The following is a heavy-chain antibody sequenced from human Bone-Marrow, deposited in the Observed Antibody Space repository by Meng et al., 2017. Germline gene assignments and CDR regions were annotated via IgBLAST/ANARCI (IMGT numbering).Heavy chain of an antibody. Sequence: ASVKVSCKASGYTFTSYDINWVRQATGQGLEWMGWMNPNSGNTGYAQKFQGRVTITRNTSISTAYMELSSLRSEDTAVYYCAILGSIQDYYYGMDVWGQGTTVTVSS. CDR1: GYTFTSYD. CDR3: AILGSIQDYYYGMDV. CDR2: MNPNSGNT. D-gene: IGHD2/OR15-2a*01. J-gene: IGHJ6*02. V-gene: IGHV1-8*03.